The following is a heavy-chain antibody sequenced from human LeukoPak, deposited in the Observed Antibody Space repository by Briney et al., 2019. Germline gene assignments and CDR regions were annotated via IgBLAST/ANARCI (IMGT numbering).Heavy chain of an antibody. V-gene: IGHV4-59*11. CDR3: ARDFGDHRIDY. CDR2: FYYRGTT. Sequence: SETLSLTCTVSGGSISSHYWSWIRQPPGKGLEWIGYFYYRGTTNYNPSLKSRVTISLDTSKIQFSLKLSSVTAADTAVYYCARDFGDHRIDYWGQGTLVTVSS. CDR1: GGSISSHY. J-gene: IGHJ4*02. D-gene: IGHD4-17*01.